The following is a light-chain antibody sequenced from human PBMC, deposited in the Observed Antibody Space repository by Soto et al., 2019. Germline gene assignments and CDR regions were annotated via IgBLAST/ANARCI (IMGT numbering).Light chain of an antibody. V-gene: IGKV3-11*01. Sequence: EIVLTQSPATLSLSTGERATLSCRARQSVSSQLAWYQHKPGQAPRLLIYDASNRATGTPDRCSGSGSGSDFTLTISSLEPEDFEVYYSAQRVWPWTVGQGTKGDIQ. CDR3: AQRVWPWT. J-gene: IGKJ1*01. CDR2: DAS. CDR1: QSVSSQ.